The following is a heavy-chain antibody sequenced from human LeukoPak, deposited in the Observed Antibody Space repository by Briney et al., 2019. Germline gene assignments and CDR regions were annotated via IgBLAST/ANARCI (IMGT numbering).Heavy chain of an antibody. CDR3: ARAILGYCSSTSCPRGGFDY. J-gene: IGHJ4*02. CDR1: GFTFSSYA. D-gene: IGHD2-2*01. Sequence: PGGSLRLSCAASGFTFSSYAMHWVRQAPGKGLEWVAVISYDGSNKYYADSVKGRFTISRDNSKNTLYLQMNSLRAEDTAVYYCARAILGYCSSTSCPRGGFDYWGQGTLVTVSP. V-gene: IGHV3-30*04. CDR2: ISYDGSNK.